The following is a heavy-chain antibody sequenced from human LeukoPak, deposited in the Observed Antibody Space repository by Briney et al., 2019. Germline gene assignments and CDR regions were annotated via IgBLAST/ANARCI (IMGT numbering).Heavy chain of an antibody. J-gene: IGHJ5*02. CDR2: IYYTGST. V-gene: IGHV4-59*01. CDR1: GGSISGYY. D-gene: IGHD6-13*01. CDR3: AMWYSSIPMWFDP. Sequence: KASETLSLTCAVSGGSISGYYWSWIRQPPGKGLEWIGYIYYTGSTNYNPSLKSRVTISVDTSKNQFSLSLRSVTAADTAMYYCAMWYSSIPMWFDPWGQGTLVTVSS.